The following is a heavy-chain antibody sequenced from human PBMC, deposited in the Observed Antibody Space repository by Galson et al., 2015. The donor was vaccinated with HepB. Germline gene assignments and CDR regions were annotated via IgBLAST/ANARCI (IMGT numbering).Heavy chain of an antibody. CDR1: GYTFTTYY. V-gene: IGHV1-46*01. CDR2: INPSGGST. D-gene: IGHD2-2*01. J-gene: IGHJ4*02. Sequence: SVKVSCNASGYTFTTYYMFWVRQAPGQGLEWMGMINPSGGSTSYSQKFQGTVTMTRDTSTSTVYLELSSLRSEDTAVYYCARYSSTMAFDYWGQGTLVTVSS. CDR3: ARYSSTMAFDY.